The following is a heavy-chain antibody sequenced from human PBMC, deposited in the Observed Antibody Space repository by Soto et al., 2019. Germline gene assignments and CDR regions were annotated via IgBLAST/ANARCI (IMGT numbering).Heavy chain of an antibody. CDR1: GGSVSSGTHS. V-gene: IGHV4-61*01. J-gene: IGHJ4*01. Sequence: SETLSLTCTVSGGSVSSGTHSWSWVRQPPGKGLEWIGCFYYNGSTNYNQSLKSRVTISVDTSKNQFSLMLSSVTAADTAVYYCARGYCAHGVCYPSDYWGQGTLVTVSS. D-gene: IGHD2-8*01. CDR2: FYYNGST. CDR3: ARGYCAHGVCYPSDY.